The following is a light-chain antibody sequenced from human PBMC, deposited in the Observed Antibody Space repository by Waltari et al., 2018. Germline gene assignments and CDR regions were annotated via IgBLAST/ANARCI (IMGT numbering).Light chain of an antibody. V-gene: IGLV3-27*01. CDR3: FTVDDNSLRL. CDR1: VLGKKF. CDR2: RDS. Sequence: SYELTQPSSVSVSPGQTARINCSGDVLGKKFIRWFQQKPGQAPVLLIFRDSERPSGIPERFSGSSSGTTVTLTISGAQVEDEADYYCFTVDDNSLRLFGGGTKLTVL. J-gene: IGLJ3*02.